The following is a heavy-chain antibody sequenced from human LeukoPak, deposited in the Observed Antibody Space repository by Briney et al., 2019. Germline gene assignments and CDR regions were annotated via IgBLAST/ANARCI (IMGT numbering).Heavy chain of an antibody. V-gene: IGHV3-23*01. Sequence: GGSLRLSCEASGFTFSGYAVSWVRPAPGKGLEWVSGFGTDGNTHYAESVRGRFGISRDNSKNTLYLQMSSLRAEDTAVYYCAKDFKSSGWYVLPYFDYWGQGTLVTVSS. J-gene: IGHJ4*02. D-gene: IGHD6-19*01. CDR3: AKDFKSSGWYVLPYFDY. CDR1: GFTFSGYA. CDR2: FGTDGNT.